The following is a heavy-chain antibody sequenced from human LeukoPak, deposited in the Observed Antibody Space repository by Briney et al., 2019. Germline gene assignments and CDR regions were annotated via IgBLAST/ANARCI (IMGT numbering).Heavy chain of an antibody. J-gene: IGHJ3*02. V-gene: IGHV1-69*13. CDR1: GGTFSSYA. Sequence: GASVKVSCKASGGTFSSYAISWVRQAPGQGLEWMGGIIPIFGTANYAQKFQGRVTITADGSTSTAYMELSSLRSEDTAVYYCARVGIVVVPAAWAFDIWGQGTMVTVSS. CDR3: ARVGIVVVPAAWAFDI. D-gene: IGHD2-2*01. CDR2: IIPIFGTA.